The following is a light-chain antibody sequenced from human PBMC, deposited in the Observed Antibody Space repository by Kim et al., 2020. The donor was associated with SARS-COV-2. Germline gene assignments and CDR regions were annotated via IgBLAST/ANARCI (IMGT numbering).Light chain of an antibody. CDR1: KMDDKY. V-gene: IGLV3-1*01. Sequence: VPPGQTDSITCSGDKMDDKYVCVDQQRPDQSPLLVIYQNTKRPAAIPERFSVSKSGKTATLTITGTQATDEAEYFCQAWDSNTFYVFGTGTKGTVL. CDR3: QAWDSNTFYV. J-gene: IGLJ1*01. CDR2: QNT.